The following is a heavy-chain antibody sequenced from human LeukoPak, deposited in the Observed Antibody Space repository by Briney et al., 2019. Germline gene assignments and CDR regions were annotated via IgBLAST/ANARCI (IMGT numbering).Heavy chain of an antibody. Sequence: PGGSLRLSCGASGFTFIRHYMHWVRQAPGKGLVWVSRIKTDGSNTIYADSVKGRFTISRDNAKNTLYLQMSSLRVEDTAVYYCGGSEDGYIDYWGQGTLVTVSS. CDR2: IKTDGSNT. J-gene: IGHJ4*02. CDR3: GGSEDGYIDY. CDR1: GFTFIRHY. V-gene: IGHV3-74*01. D-gene: IGHD5-24*01.